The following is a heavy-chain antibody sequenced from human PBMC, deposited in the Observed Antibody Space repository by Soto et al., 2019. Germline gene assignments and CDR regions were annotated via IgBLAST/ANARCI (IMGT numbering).Heavy chain of an antibody. CDR2: INHSGST. V-gene: IGHV4-34*01. CDR3: ARVYGRNFDY. Sequence: SETLSLTCAVYGGSFSGYYWSWIRQPPGKGLEWIGEINHSGSTSYNPSLKSRVTISVDTSKNQFSLKLSSVTAADTAVYYCARVYGRNFDYWGQGTLVTDSS. D-gene: IGHD3-10*01. J-gene: IGHJ4*02. CDR1: GGSFSGYY.